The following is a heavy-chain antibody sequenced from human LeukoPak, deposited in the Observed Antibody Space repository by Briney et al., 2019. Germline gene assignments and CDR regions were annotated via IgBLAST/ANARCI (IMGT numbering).Heavy chain of an antibody. CDR3: ARDLDYGGTTGFD. CDR2: IYTSGST. Sequence: SETLSLTCTVSGGSISSSSYYWGWIRQPPGKGLEWIGRIYTSGSTNYNPSLKSRVTISVDTSKNQFSLKLSSVTAADTAVYYCARDLDYGGTTGFDWGQGTLVTVSS. CDR1: GGSISSSSYY. D-gene: IGHD4-23*01. J-gene: IGHJ4*02. V-gene: IGHV4-39*07.